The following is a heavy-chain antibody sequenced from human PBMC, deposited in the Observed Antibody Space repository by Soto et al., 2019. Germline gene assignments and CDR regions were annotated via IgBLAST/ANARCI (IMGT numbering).Heavy chain of an antibody. V-gene: IGHV3-64D*09. Sequence: GWSLRLSCSASGFTFSSYAMHWVRQAPGKGLEYVSAISSNGGSTYYADSVKGRFTISRDNSKNTLYLQMSSLRAEDTAVYYCVKDRIAAAGDAFDIWGQGTMVTVSS. CDR1: GFTFSSYA. J-gene: IGHJ3*02. CDR3: VKDRIAAAGDAFDI. D-gene: IGHD6-13*01. CDR2: ISSNGGST.